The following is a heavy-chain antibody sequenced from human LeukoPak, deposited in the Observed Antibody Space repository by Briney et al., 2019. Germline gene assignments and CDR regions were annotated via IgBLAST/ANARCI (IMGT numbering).Heavy chain of an antibody. V-gene: IGHV1-2*02. CDR3: ARDWEGLGEYWYFDL. J-gene: IGHJ2*01. Sequence: EASVKVSCKASGYTFTGYYMHWVRQAPGQGREWMGWINPNSGGTNYAQKFQGRVTMTRDTSISTAYMELSRLRSDDTAVYYCARDWEGLGEYWYFDLWGRGTLVTVSS. CDR2: INPNSGGT. D-gene: IGHD1-26*01. CDR1: GYTFTGYY.